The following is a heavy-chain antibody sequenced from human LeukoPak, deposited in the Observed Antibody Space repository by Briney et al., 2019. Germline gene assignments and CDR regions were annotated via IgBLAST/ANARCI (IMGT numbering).Heavy chain of an antibody. J-gene: IGHJ4*02. D-gene: IGHD3-10*01. Sequence: GGSLRLSCAASGFTFSDYYMSWIRQAPGKGLAWVSYISSSSSYTNYADSVQGRFTISRDNAKNSLYLQMNSLRAEDTAVYYCARRSSGSYYRYFDYWGQGTLVTVSS. V-gene: IGHV3-11*06. CDR1: GFTFSDYY. CDR2: ISSSSSYT. CDR3: ARRSSGSYYRYFDY.